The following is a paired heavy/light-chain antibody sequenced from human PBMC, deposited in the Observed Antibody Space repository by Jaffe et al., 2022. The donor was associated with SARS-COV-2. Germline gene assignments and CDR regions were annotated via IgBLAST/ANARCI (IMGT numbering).Heavy chain of an antibody. V-gene: IGHV3-11*01. J-gene: IGHJ6*02. D-gene: IGHD2-8*01. CDR2: ISSSGSTI. CDR3: ARGPYGVYGMDV. CDR1: GFTFSDYY. Sequence: QVQLVESGGGLVKPGGSLRLSCAASGFTFSDYYMSWIRQAPGKGLEWVSYISSSGSTIYYADSVKGRFTISRDNAKNSLYLQMNSLRAEDTAVYYCARGPYGVYGMDVWGQGTTVTVSS.
Light chain of an antibody. CDR3: SSYTSSSTLPYV. CDR2: EVS. V-gene: IGLV2-14*01. Sequence: QSALTQPASVSGSPGQSITISCTGTSSDVGGYNYVSWYQQHPGKAPKLMIYEVSNRPSGVPDRFSGSKSGNTASLTISGLQAEDEADYYCSSYTSSSTLPYVFGTGTKVTVL. J-gene: IGLJ1*01. CDR1: SSDVGGYNY.